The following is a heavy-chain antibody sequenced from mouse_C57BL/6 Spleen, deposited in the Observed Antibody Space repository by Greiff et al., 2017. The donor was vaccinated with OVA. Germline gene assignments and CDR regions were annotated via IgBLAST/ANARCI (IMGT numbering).Heavy chain of an antibody. D-gene: IGHD1-1*01. CDR2: IDPANGNT. CDR3: FYYYGSSYYAMDY. Sequence: VQLQQSVAELVRPGASVKLSCTASGFNIKNTYMHWVKQRPEQGLEWIGRIDPANGNTKYAPKFQGKATITADTSSNTAYLQLSSLTSEDTAIYYCFYYYGSSYYAMDYWGQGTSVTVSS. CDR1: GFNIKNTY. J-gene: IGHJ4*01. V-gene: IGHV14-3*01.